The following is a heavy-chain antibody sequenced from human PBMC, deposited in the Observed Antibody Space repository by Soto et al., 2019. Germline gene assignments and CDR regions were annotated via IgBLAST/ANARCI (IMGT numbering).Heavy chain of an antibody. CDR1: GYRFTNNG. D-gene: IGHD4-4*01. J-gene: IGHJ5*02. CDR2: ISSYNGNT. CDR3: ARDRQYHLPSSYNWFDP. V-gene: IGHV1-18*01. Sequence: ASVKVSCKASGYRFTNNGINWVRQAPGQGLEWMGWISSYNGNTNYAQKFQGRVTMSRDTSTSTAYLELRSLRSDDTAVYYCARDRQYHLPSSYNWFDPWGQGTLVTVSS.